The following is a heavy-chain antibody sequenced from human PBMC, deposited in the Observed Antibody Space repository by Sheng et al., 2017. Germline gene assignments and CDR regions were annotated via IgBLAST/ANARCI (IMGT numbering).Heavy chain of an antibody. J-gene: IGHJ6*02. V-gene: IGHV3-48*03. Sequence: EVQLVESGGGLVQPGGSLRLSCAASGFTLSSYEMNWVRQAPGKGLEWISYISDTGRTIYYADAVKGRFTISRDSAKNSLYLQMNSLRAEDTAVYYCARDPPLKIYCSSGSCYDYGLDVWGQGDHAHRLL. CDR3: ARDPPLKIYCSSGSCYDYGLDV. CDR1: GFTLSSYE. CDR2: ISDTGRTI. D-gene: IGHD2-8*01.